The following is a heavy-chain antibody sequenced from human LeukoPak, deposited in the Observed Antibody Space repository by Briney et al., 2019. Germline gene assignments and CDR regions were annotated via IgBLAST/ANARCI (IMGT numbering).Heavy chain of an antibody. CDR3: ARRGGSSSRRSPIDY. CDR1: GFTSSDYW. Sequence: PGGSLRLSCTASGFTSSDYWMTWVRQAPGKGPEWVANIKQDGSQRCYVDSVRGRFTISRDNAKNSLFLQMNGLRAEDTAVYYCARRGGSSSRRSPIDYWGQGTLVTVSS. D-gene: IGHD6-6*01. CDR2: IKQDGSQR. J-gene: IGHJ4*02. V-gene: IGHV3-7*01.